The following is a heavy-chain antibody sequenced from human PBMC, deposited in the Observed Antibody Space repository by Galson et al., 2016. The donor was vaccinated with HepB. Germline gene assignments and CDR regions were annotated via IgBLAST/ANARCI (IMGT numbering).Heavy chain of an antibody. Sequence: SLRLSCAASGFTFDDYAMHWVRQAPGKGLEWVSGISWNSGNTGYADSVKGRFTISRDNAKDSLYLQMNSLRPEDTALYFCAKAAQYCSSSSCLNWFDPWGLGTLVTVSS. CDR1: GFTFDDYA. CDR2: ISWNSGNT. D-gene: IGHD2-2*01. CDR3: AKAAQYCSSSSCLNWFDP. V-gene: IGHV3-9*01. J-gene: IGHJ5*02.